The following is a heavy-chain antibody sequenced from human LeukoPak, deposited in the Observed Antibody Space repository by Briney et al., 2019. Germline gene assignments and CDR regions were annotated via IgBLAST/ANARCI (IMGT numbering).Heavy chain of an antibody. Sequence: GGSLRLSCAVSGFTFSDYYMSWIRQAPGKGLEWVSYISSSGSTIYYADSVKGRFTISRDNAKNSLYLQMNSLRAEDTAVYYCARPYQLLSPYWFDPWGQGTLVTVSS. CDR1: GFTFSDYY. D-gene: IGHD2-2*01. CDR2: ISSSGSTI. V-gene: IGHV3-11*04. CDR3: ARPYQLLSPYWFDP. J-gene: IGHJ5*02.